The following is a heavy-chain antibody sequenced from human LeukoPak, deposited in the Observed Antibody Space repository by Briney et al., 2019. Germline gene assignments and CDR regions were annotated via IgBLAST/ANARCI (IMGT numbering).Heavy chain of an antibody. Sequence: GGSLRLSRAASGFTFSSYGMHWVRQAPGKGLEWVAVIWYDGSNKYYADSVKGRFTISRDNSKNTLYLQMNSLRAEDTAVYYCARDRGIYYYYGMDVWGQGTTVTVSS. V-gene: IGHV3-33*01. CDR2: IWYDGSNK. D-gene: IGHD3-10*01. CDR3: ARDRGIYYYYGMDV. J-gene: IGHJ6*02. CDR1: GFTFSSYG.